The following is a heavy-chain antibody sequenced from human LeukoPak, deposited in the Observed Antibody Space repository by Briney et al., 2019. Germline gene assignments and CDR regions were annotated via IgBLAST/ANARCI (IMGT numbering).Heavy chain of an antibody. J-gene: IGHJ6*02. CDR3: ARGGGCSGGSCYSRFYYGVDV. D-gene: IGHD2-15*01. CDR1: GFTLSDYY. V-gene: IGHV3-11*01. Sequence: PGGSLRLSCAASGFTLSDYYMSWIRQAPGKGLEWVSYISSSGSTIYYADSVKGRFTISRDNAKNSLYLQMNSLRAEDTAVYYCARGGGCSGGSCYSRFYYGVDVWGQGTTVTVSS. CDR2: ISSSGSTI.